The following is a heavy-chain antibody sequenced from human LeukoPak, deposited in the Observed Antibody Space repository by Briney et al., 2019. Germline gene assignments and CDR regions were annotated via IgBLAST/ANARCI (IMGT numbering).Heavy chain of an antibody. J-gene: IGHJ6*03. CDR3: ARDFKTSAGIYYYYMDV. Sequence: SETLSLTCTVSGGSISSYYWSWIRQPPGKGLEWIGYIYYSGSTNYNPSLKSRVTISVDTSKNQFSLKLSSVTAADTAVYYCARDFKTSAGIYYYYMDVWGKGTTVTISS. D-gene: IGHD6-13*01. CDR1: GGSISSYY. CDR2: IYYSGST. V-gene: IGHV4-59*12.